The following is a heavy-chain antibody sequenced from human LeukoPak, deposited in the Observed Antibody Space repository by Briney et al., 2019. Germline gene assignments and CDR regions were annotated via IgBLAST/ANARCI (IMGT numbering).Heavy chain of an antibody. CDR1: GYRFTTYW. Sequence: GESLRTSCKGSGYRFTTYWIGWVRQMPGKGLVWMGIIYPSDSDTRYSPSFQGQVTISADKSISTAYLQWNSLKASDTAMYYCARLYGDADYWGQGTLVTVSS. CDR3: ARLYGDADY. CDR2: IYPSDSDT. D-gene: IGHD4-17*01. J-gene: IGHJ4*02. V-gene: IGHV5-51*01.